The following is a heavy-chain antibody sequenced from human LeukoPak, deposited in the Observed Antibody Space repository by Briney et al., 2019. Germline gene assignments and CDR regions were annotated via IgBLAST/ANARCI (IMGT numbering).Heavy chain of an antibody. Sequence: SGTLSLTCTVSGGSISSSSYYWGWIRQPPGKGLEWIGSIYYSGSTYYNPSLKSRVTISVDTSKNQFSLKLSSVTAADTAVYYCARHGYSSSWYQGLRWFDPWGQGTLVTVSS. D-gene: IGHD6-13*01. CDR1: GGSISSSSYY. V-gene: IGHV4-39*01. J-gene: IGHJ5*02. CDR2: IYYSGST. CDR3: ARHGYSSSWYQGLRWFDP.